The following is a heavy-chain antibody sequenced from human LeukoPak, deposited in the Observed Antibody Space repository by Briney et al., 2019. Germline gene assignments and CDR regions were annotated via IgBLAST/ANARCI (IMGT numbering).Heavy chain of an antibody. CDR3: AKGRTLDY. CDR2: ISNSGSST. Sequence: GSLRLSCAASGFTFDDYAMHWVRQAPGKGLEWVSAISNSGSSTYCADSVKGRFTISRDTSKNTLYLQMNSLRAEDTAVYYCAKGRTLDYWGQGTLVTVSS. J-gene: IGHJ4*02. V-gene: IGHV3-23*01. CDR1: GFTFDDYA.